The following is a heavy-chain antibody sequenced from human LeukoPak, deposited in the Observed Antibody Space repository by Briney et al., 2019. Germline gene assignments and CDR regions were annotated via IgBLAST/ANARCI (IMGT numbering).Heavy chain of an antibody. J-gene: IGHJ4*02. V-gene: IGHV3-30*18. CDR2: ISYDGSNK. Sequence: GGSLRLSCAASGFTFSSYGMHWVRQAPGKGLEWVAVISYDGSNKYYADSVKGRFTISRDNSKNTLYLQMNSLRAEDTAVYYCAKDMALWLLGKGHDYWGQGTLVTVSS. CDR3: AKDMALWLLGKGHDY. D-gene: IGHD3-22*01. CDR1: GFTFSSYG.